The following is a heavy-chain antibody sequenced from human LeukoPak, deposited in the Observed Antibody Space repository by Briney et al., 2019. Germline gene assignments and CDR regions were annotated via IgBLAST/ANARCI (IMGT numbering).Heavy chain of an antibody. V-gene: IGHV3-15*04. J-gene: IGHJ4*02. CDR3: TRDEGDDYFDN. CDR2: IESKTGSGTT. CDR1: GFTFSTYA. Sequence: GGSLRLSCAASGFTFSTYAMSWVRQAPGKGLEWVGRIESKTGSGTTEYAAPVKGRFTISRDDSKNTLYLQMNSLKTEDTAVYYCTRDEGDDYFDNWGQGTLVTVSS. D-gene: IGHD3-16*01.